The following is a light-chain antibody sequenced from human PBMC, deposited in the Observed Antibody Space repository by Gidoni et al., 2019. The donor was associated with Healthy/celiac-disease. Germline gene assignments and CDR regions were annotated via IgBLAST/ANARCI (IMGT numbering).Light chain of an antibody. Sequence: DIQMNQSPSSLSASVGDRVTITCQASQDISNYLNWYQQKPGQDPKLLIYDTSNLETGVPSRFSGSGSGTDFTFTISSLQPEDIATYYCQQYDNLPLTFGGGTKVEIK. J-gene: IGKJ4*01. CDR3: QQYDNLPLT. CDR1: QDISNY. CDR2: DTS. V-gene: IGKV1-33*01.